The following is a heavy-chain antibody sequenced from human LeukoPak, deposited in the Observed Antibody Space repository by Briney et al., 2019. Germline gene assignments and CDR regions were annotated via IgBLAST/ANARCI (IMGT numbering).Heavy chain of an antibody. D-gene: IGHD1-14*01. CDR2: SYSDSNT. CDR1: GFTVSNNY. J-gene: IGHJ3*02. CDR3: VRKNRDFNAAFDI. Sequence: PGGSLRLSCAASGFTVSNNYMSWVRQAPGKGLEWVSISYSDSNTDYADSVKGRFTISGDTSQNTLSLRMNSLRAEDTAVYYCVRKNRDFNAAFDIWGQGTVVTVSS. V-gene: IGHV3-53*01.